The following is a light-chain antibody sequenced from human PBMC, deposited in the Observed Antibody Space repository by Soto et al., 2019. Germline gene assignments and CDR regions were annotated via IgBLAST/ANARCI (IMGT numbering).Light chain of an antibody. V-gene: IGKV3-11*01. CDR2: DAS. J-gene: IGKJ1*01. Sequence: EIVLTQSPTTLSLSPGERATLSCRASQSVSNYFAWYQQKPGQAPRLLIYDASTRAADIPARFSGSGSGTDFTLTISSLEPEDFATYFCQQSFTSLWTFGQGTKVEI. CDR3: QQSFTSLWT. CDR1: QSVSNY.